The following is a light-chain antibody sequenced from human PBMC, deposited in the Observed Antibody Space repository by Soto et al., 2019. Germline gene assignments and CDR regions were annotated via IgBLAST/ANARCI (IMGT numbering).Light chain of an antibody. CDR3: SSYAGSNNLVV. V-gene: IGLV2-8*01. CDR2: EVS. CDR1: SSDVGGYNY. J-gene: IGLJ2*01. Sequence: QSVLTQPPSASGSPGQSVTISCTGTSSDVGGYNYVSWYQQHPGKAPKLMIYEVSKRPSGVPDRFSGSKSGNTASLTVSGLQAEDEPDYYCSSYAGSNNLVVFGGGTKLTVL.